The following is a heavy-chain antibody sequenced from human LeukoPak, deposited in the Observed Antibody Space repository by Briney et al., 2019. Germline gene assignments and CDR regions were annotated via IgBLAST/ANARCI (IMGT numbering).Heavy chain of an antibody. CDR1: GGTFSSYA. J-gene: IGHJ4*02. V-gene: IGHV1-69*06. Sequence: GASVKVSCKASGGTFSSYAISWVRQAPGQGLEWMGGISPIFGTANYAQKFQGRVTITADKSTSTAYMELSSLRSEDTAVYYCARSYYDFWSGFYHNYYFDYGGQGTLVTVSS. CDR3: ARSYYDFWSGFYHNYYFDY. D-gene: IGHD3-3*01. CDR2: ISPIFGTA.